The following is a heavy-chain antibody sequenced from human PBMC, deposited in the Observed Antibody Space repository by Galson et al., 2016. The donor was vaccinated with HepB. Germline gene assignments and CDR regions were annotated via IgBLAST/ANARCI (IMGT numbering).Heavy chain of an antibody. Sequence: SLRLSCAASGFTFSTYGMHWVRQAPGKGLEWVAVISYDRSNKNYAASVKGRFTISRDNSKNTLYLEMTSLREEDTAVYYCAREGSLGAGRGNWFDPWGQGILVTVSS. J-gene: IGHJ5*02. CDR1: GFTFSTYG. D-gene: IGHD3-10*01. CDR2: ISYDRSNK. V-gene: IGHV3-30*03. CDR3: AREGSLGAGRGNWFDP.